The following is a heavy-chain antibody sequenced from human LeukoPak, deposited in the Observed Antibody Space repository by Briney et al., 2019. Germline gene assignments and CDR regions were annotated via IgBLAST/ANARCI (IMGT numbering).Heavy chain of an antibody. Sequence: GGSLRLSCAASGFTVSSNYMTWVRQAPGKGLEWVSVIYSGGSTYYTDSVKGRFTISRDNSKNTLYLQMNSLRAEDTAVYYCARERRYCSGGSCYSIAFDIWGQGTMVTVSS. CDR2: IYSGGST. D-gene: IGHD2-15*01. CDR3: ARERRYCSGGSCYSIAFDI. CDR1: GFTVSSNY. V-gene: IGHV3-66*01. J-gene: IGHJ3*02.